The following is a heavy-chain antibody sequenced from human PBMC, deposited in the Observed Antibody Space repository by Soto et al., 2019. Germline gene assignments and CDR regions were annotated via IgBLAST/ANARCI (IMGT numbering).Heavy chain of an antibody. Sequence: VKVSCKASGYTFSNFGLSWVRQAPGQGLEWMGWLSGYNGTTNSAERFQGRVTMTTDTSTSTAYMEVRSLTSDDTAAYYCARDKGYGFGWSSSSGMDVWGQGTTVTVSS. D-gene: IGHD5-18*01. J-gene: IGHJ6*02. V-gene: IGHV1-18*01. CDR2: LSGYNGTT. CDR1: GYTFSNFG. CDR3: ARDKGYGFGWSSSSGMDV.